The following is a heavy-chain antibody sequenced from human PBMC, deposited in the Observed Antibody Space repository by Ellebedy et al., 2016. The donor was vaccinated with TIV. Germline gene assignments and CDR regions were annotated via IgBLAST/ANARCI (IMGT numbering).Heavy chain of an antibody. CDR1: GFSASANY. J-gene: IGHJ4*02. CDR3: ARRPSGSDWVYFDY. CDR2: IYSGGST. V-gene: IGHV3-66*04. Sequence: PGGSLRLSCAVSGFSASANYMSWVRQAPGKGLEWVSVIYSGGSTYYAESVKGRFTISRDNSKNTLYLQMSSLRAEDTAVYYCARRPSGSDWVYFDYWGQGTLVTVSS. D-gene: IGHD1-26*01.